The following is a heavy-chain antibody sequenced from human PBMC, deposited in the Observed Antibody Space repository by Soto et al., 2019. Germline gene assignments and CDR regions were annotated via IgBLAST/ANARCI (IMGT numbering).Heavy chain of an antibody. Sequence: GGSLRLSCAASGFTFSSYGMHWVRQAPGKGLEWVAVIWYDGSNKYYADSVKGRFTISRDNSKNTLYLQMNSLRAEDTAVYYCARGLSIQDWSSDYWGQGTLVTVSS. V-gene: IGHV3-33*01. CDR1: GFTFSSYG. CDR3: ARGLSIQDWSSDY. CDR2: IWYDGSNK. D-gene: IGHD3-9*01. J-gene: IGHJ4*02.